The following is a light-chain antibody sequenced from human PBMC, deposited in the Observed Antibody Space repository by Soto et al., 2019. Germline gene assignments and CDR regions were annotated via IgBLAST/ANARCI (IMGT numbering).Light chain of an antibody. CDR2: GAS. CDR1: QSVTSSY. Sequence: EIELTQSPGTLSSSPGERATLSCRASQSVTSSYLAWYQQKPGQAPRLLIYGASSRATGIPDRFSGSGSGTDSTLTISRLEPEDFAVYYCQQYGSSPLTFGGGTKVEIK. CDR3: QQYGSSPLT. V-gene: IGKV3-20*01. J-gene: IGKJ4*01.